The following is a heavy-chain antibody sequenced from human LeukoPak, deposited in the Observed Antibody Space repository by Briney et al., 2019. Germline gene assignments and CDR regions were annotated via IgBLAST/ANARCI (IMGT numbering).Heavy chain of an antibody. CDR2: INSDGSST. D-gene: IGHD3-22*01. J-gene: IGHJ4*02. V-gene: IGHV3-74*01. CDR1: GFTFSSYW. Sequence: GGSLRLSCAASGFTFSSYWMHWVRQAPGKGLVWVSRINSDGSSTSYADSVKGRFTISRDNAKNTLYLQMNSLRAEDTAVYYCARYYYDSSDYYFDYWGQGTLVTVSS. CDR3: ARYYYDSSDYYFDY.